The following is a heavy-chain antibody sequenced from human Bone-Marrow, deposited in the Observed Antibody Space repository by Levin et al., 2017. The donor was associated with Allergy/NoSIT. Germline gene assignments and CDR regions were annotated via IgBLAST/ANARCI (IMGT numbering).Heavy chain of an antibody. V-gene: IGHV1-18*01. Sequence: GESLKISCKASGYTFTRYGIGWVRQAPGQGLEWMGWIRPNNGNTDYAQRFQGRVTMTTDTSTSTAYMELRSLRSDDTAIYYCARRGFGSDYYGHITWGQGTLVTVSS. D-gene: IGHD3-3*01. CDR2: IRPNNGNT. CDR3: ARRGFGSDYYGHIT. J-gene: IGHJ4*02. CDR1: GYTFTRYG.